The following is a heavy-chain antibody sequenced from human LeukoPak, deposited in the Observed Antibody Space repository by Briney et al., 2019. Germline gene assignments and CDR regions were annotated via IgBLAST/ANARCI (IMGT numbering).Heavy chain of an antibody. CDR2: IIPIFGTA. CDR1: GGTFSSYA. V-gene: IGHV1-69*05. D-gene: IGHD6-19*01. J-gene: IGHJ4*02. Sequence: SVKVSRKASGGTFSSYAISWVRQAPGQGLEWMGGIIPIFGTANYAQKFQGRVTITTDESTSTAYMELSSLRSEDTAVYYCASLDSKAVAIDYWGQGTLVTVSS. CDR3: ASLDSKAVAIDY.